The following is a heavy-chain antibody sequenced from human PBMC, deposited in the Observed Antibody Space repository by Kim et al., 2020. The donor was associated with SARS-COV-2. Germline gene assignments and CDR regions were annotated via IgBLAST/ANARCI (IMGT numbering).Heavy chain of an antibody. J-gene: IGHJ5*02. V-gene: IGHV3-21*01. D-gene: IGHD3-3*01. Sequence: GGSLRLSCAASGFTFSSYSMNWVRQAPGKGLEWVSSISSSSSYIYYADSVKGRFTISRDNAKNSLYLQMNSLRAEDTAVYYCARSGVGARTNYDFWTSTSPLFWFDPWGQGTLVTVSS. CDR3: ARSGVGARTNYDFWTSTSPLFWFDP. CDR2: ISSSSSYI. CDR1: GFTFSSYS.